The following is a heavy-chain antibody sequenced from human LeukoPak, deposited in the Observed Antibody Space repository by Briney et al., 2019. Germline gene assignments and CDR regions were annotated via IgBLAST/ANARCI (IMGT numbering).Heavy chain of an antibody. Sequence: SETLSLTCSVSGDSISYFYWSWIRQAAGKGLEWIGRTSSSGNTDYNASLKSRVTMSVDTSKNQLSLKVISVTAADTAVYYCARLYLPATRFDYWGQGTLVTVSS. CDR2: TSSSGNT. J-gene: IGHJ4*02. V-gene: IGHV4-4*07. CDR1: GDSISYFY. CDR3: ARLYLPATRFDY. D-gene: IGHD5-24*01.